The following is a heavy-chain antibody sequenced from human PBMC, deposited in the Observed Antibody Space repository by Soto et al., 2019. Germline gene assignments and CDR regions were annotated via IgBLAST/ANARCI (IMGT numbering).Heavy chain of an antibody. CDR3: ARAGALGVFDI. CDR2: IYYSGST. V-gene: IGHV4-59*01. CDR1: GGSISSYY. D-gene: IGHD2-8*01. Sequence: QVQLQESGPGLVKPSETLSLTCTVSGGSISSYYWSWIRQPPGQGLEWIGYIYYSGSTNYNPSLMCRVTLSVDTAESRFSLVLRSVTAADPAVYYCARAGALGVFDIWGQGTMVPVSS. J-gene: IGHJ3*02.